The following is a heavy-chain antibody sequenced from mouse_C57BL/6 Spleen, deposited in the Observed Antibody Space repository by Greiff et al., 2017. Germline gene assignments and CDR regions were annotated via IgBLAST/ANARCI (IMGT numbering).Heavy chain of an antibody. D-gene: IGHD3-2*02. CDR1: GFTFSNYW. Sequence: EVKLVESGGGLVQPGGSMKLSCVASGFTFSNYWMNWVRQSPEQGLEWVAQIRLKSDNYATHYAEAVKGRFTISRDDSKSSVYLQMNNLRAEDTGIYYCTGAQVFDYWGQGTTLTVSS. CDR3: TGAQVFDY. J-gene: IGHJ2*01. V-gene: IGHV6-3*01. CDR2: IRLKSDNYAT.